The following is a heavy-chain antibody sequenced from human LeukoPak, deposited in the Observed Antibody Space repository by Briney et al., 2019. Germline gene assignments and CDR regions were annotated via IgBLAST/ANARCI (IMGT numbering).Heavy chain of an antibody. J-gene: IGHJ4*02. CDR2: ISYDGRNK. V-gene: IGHV3-30*18. CDR3: AKDVSVGGGLDPFFDY. Sequence: GGSLRLSCAASGFMFSNFGMHWVRQAPGKGLEWVTLISYDGRNKYYADSVRGRFTVSRDNSKNTLYLQMNSLGAEDTAVYYCAKDVSVGGGLDPFFDYWGQGTLVTVSS. D-gene: IGHD2-15*01. CDR1: GFMFSNFG.